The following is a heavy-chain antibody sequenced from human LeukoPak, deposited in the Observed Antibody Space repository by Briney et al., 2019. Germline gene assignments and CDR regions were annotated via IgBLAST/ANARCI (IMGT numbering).Heavy chain of an antibody. V-gene: IGHV1-2*02. J-gene: IGHJ4*02. Sequence: ASVKVSCKASGYSFTGYYMHWVRKAPGQGLEWMGWINPNSGGTNYAQTFQGRVTMTRDTSINTVFMELSRLRSDDTAVYYCARVLYGDHFDCWGQGTLVTVSS. D-gene: IGHD4-17*01. CDR3: ARVLYGDHFDC. CDR2: INPNSGGT. CDR1: GYSFTGYY.